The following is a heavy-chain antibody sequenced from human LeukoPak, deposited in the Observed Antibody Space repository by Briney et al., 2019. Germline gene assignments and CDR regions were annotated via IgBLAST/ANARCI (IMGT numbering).Heavy chain of an antibody. D-gene: IGHD5-12*01. CDR3: ARSTFGATINPYYVDY. J-gene: IGHJ4*02. CDR1: GGSISSYY. Sequence: PSETLSLTCTVSGGSISSYYWSWIRQPPGKGLEWIGFIHYSGSTNYNPSLKSRVTISLDTSKNQFSLRLSSVTAADTAVYYCARSTFGATINPYYVDYWGQGTLVTVSS. CDR2: IHYSGST. V-gene: IGHV4-59*08.